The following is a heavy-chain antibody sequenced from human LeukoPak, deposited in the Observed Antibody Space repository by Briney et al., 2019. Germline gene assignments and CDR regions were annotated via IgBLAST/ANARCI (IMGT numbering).Heavy chain of an antibody. Sequence: GASVKVSCKASGYTFTGYYMHWVRQAPGQGLEWMGWINPNSGGTNYAQKFQGRATMTRDTSISTAYMELSRLRSDDTAVYYCARVDPPAVETDYWGQGTLVTVSS. J-gene: IGHJ4*02. D-gene: IGHD6-19*01. V-gene: IGHV1-2*02. CDR1: GYTFTGYY. CDR2: INPNSGGT. CDR3: ARVDPPAVETDY.